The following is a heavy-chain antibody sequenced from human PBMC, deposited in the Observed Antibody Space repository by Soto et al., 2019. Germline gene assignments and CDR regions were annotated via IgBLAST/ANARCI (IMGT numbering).Heavy chain of an antibody. D-gene: IGHD3-22*01. Sequence: QVQLQESGPGLVKPSQTLSLTCTVSGGSISSGDYYWSWIRQPPGKGLEWIGYIYYSGSTYYNPSLKSRVIISVDMSKNQFSLKLSSVTAADTAVYYCARDPTRVVTTYYGMDVWGQGTTVTVSS. V-gene: IGHV4-30-4*01. J-gene: IGHJ6*02. CDR1: GGSISSGDYY. CDR3: ARDPTRVVTTYYGMDV. CDR2: IYYSGST.